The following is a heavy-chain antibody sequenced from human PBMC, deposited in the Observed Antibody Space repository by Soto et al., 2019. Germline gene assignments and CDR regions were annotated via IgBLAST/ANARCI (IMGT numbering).Heavy chain of an antibody. Sequence: GGSLRLSCAASGFTFSSYWMSWVRQAPGKGLEWVANIKQDGSEKYYVDSVKGRFTISRDNAKNSLYLQMNSLRAEDMAVYYCARDQSGGYYDSSGYLRDYYYGMDVWGQGTPVTVSS. J-gene: IGHJ6*02. CDR3: ARDQSGGYYDSSGYLRDYYYGMDV. CDR2: IKQDGSEK. D-gene: IGHD3-22*01. CDR1: GFTFSSYW. V-gene: IGHV3-7*01.